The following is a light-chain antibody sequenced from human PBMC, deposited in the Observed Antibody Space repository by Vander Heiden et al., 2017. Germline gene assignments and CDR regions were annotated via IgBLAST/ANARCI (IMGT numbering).Light chain of an antibody. Sequence: QSALTQPASVSGSPGQSNTISCHGTSSDVGSYNLVSWYPQHPGKAPKLMIYEVSKRPSGVSNRFSGSKSGNTASLTISGLQAEDEADYYCCSYAGSSTLVFGGGTKLTVL. CDR2: EVS. CDR1: SSDVGSYNL. CDR3: CSYAGSSTLV. J-gene: IGLJ3*02. V-gene: IGLV2-23*02.